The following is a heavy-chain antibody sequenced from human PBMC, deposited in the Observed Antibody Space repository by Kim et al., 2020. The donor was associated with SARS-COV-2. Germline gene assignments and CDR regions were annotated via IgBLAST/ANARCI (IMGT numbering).Heavy chain of an antibody. CDR2: INHSGST. V-gene: IGHV4-34*01. CDR3: AREYYYDSSGPLGYYGMDV. D-gene: IGHD3-22*01. CDR1: GGSFSGYY. J-gene: IGHJ6*02. Sequence: SETLSLTCAVYGGSFSGYYWSWIRQPPGKGLEWIGEINHSGSTNYNPSLKSRVTISVDTSKNQFSLKLSSVTAADTAVYYCAREYYYDSSGPLGYYGMDVWGQGTTVTVSS.